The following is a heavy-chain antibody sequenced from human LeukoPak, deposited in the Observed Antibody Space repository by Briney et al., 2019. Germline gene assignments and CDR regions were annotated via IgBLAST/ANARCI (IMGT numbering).Heavy chain of an antibody. J-gene: IGHJ5*02. CDR2: IYYSGST. V-gene: IGHV4-39*07. CDR1: GGSISSSSHY. D-gene: IGHD2-2*01. Sequence: SETLSLTCTVSGGSISSSSHYWGWIRQPPGKGLEWIGNIYYSGSTFYNPSLKSRVTISVDTSKNQFSLRLSSVTAADTAVYYCGVGYCSSTSFNWPEGSGWFDPWGQGTLVTVSS. CDR3: GVGYCSSTSFNWPEGSGWFDP.